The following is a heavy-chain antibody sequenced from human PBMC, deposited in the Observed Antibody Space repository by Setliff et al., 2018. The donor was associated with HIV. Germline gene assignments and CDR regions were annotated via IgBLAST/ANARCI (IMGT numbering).Heavy chain of an antibody. D-gene: IGHD3-10*01. CDR3: ARYYYGSESYYSPLDL. CDR2: IYYSGST. V-gene: IGHV4-28*06. Sequence: SKTLSLTCTVSGGSISSSNWWGWIRQSPGKGLEWIGYIYYSGSTNYNPSLMSRVTMSVDRAKNQVSLELTSVTALDTAVYYCARYYYGSESYYSPLDLWGQGTMVTVSS. J-gene: IGHJ3*01. CDR1: GGSISSSNW.